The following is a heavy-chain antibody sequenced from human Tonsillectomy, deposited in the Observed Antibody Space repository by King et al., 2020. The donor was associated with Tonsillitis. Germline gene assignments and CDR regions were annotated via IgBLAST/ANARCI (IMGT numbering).Heavy chain of an antibody. CDR3: GSVFLGGYYYDSDYGMDV. V-gene: IGHV3-53*01. Sequence: VQLVESGGGLIQPGGSLRLSCAASGFTVSRNYMSWVRQAPGKGLEGVSVFYSGGSTYYADSVKGRFTISRDNSKNPLYLQMNSLRAEDTAVYYCGSVFLGGYYYDSDYGMDVWGQGTTVTVSS. J-gene: IGHJ6*02. CDR1: GFTVSRNY. D-gene: IGHD3-22*01. CDR2: FYSGGST.